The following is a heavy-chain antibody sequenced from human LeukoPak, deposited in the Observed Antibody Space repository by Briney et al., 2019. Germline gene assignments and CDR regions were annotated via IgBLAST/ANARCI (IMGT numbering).Heavy chain of an antibody. CDR1: GFTVSRNY. CDR2: IYSGAGT. V-gene: IGHV3-66*02. J-gene: IGHJ3*01. D-gene: IGHD3-9*01. Sequence: PGGSLRLSCAASGFTVSRNYMSWVRQAPGKGLQLVSVIYSGAGTYYADSVKGRFTISRDNSKNTLYLQMSSLRAEDTAVYYCAREFYDILTGYQDVFDVWGQGTMVTVSS. CDR3: AREFYDILTGYQDVFDV.